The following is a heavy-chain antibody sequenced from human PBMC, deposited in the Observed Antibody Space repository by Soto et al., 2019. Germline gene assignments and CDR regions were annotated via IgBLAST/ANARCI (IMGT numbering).Heavy chain of an antibody. CDR1: GGSISGYY. CDR2: IYYRGST. CDR3: ARQQLLPFFYALDV. D-gene: IGHD1-26*01. Sequence: SETLSLTCNVSGGSISGYYWGWIRQSPGKGLEYIGYIYYRGSTNYNSSLKGRVTMSVDTSRNQFSLKMNSVTAADTAVYYCARQQLLPFFYALDVWGQGTTLTVSS. J-gene: IGHJ6*02. V-gene: IGHV4-59*01.